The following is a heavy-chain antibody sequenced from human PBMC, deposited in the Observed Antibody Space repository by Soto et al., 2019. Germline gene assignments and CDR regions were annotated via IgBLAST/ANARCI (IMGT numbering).Heavy chain of an antibody. D-gene: IGHD7-27*01. V-gene: IGHV3-23*01. Sequence: EVQLLESGGDLVQPGGSLRLSCAASGFTFSNDAMSWVRQAPGKGLEWVSIISGSGGRTYYADSVKGRFTISRDNSKNTLYLQMNSLRAEDTAVYYCAKLALALSALKTGDHFDYWGQGTLVTVSS. CDR2: ISGSGGRT. CDR1: GFTFSNDA. CDR3: AKLALALSALKTGDHFDY. J-gene: IGHJ4*02.